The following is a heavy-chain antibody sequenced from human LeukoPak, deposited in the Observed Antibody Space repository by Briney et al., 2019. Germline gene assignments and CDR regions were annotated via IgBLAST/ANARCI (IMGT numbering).Heavy chain of an antibody. Sequence: PLETLSLTCSVSGGSTRSGHHHWAWVRQPPGKGLEFIGSLDESGRPYYNAPLKSRATISEDSSGKQFSLNLSSVTAAATAVYYCARDLGGYPFFMDVWGRGTTVIVSS. CDR3: ARDLGGYPFFMDV. V-gene: IGHV4-39*07. J-gene: IGHJ6*03. CDR1: GGSTRSGHHH. D-gene: IGHD2-15*01. CDR2: LDESGRP.